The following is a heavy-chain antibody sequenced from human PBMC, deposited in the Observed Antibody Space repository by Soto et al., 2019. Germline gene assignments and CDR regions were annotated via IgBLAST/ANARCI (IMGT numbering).Heavy chain of an antibody. Sequence: QVQLQESGPGLVKPSQTLSLTCTVSGGSISRGDYYWSWIRQPPGKGLEWIGYIFDIGDTYINPSLASRRGMSVDTARNQFALSLTSVTAADPAVYYCSRWDGGNGPFDYWGQGTLVTVSS. CDR1: GGSISRGDYY. J-gene: IGHJ4*02. D-gene: IGHD2-15*01. CDR3: SRWDGGNGPFDY. V-gene: IGHV4-30-4*01. CDR2: IFDIGDT.